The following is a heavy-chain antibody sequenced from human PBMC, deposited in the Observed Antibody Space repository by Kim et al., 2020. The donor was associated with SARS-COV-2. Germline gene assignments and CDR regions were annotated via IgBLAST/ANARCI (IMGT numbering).Heavy chain of an antibody. J-gene: IGHJ4*02. V-gene: IGHV3-23*01. Sequence: GGSLRLSCEASEFTFSNYAMTWVRQAPGKWLEWVSAITAGGDGTSYADSVKGRFTISRDNSRNTLSLQMNSLSPEDTAVYYCAQGRAGSNWFFDYWGQGT. D-gene: IGHD6-13*01. CDR2: ITAGGDGT. CDR3: AQGRAGSNWFFDY. CDR1: EFTFSNYA.